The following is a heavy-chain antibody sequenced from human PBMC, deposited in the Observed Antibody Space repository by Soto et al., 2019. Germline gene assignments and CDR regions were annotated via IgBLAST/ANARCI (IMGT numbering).Heavy chain of an antibody. D-gene: IGHD3-10*01. Sequence: SETLSLTCAVYCGSFIGYYWSWIRQPPGKGLEWIGEINHSGSTNYNPSLKSRVTISVDTSKNQFSLKLSSVTAADTAVYYCARGPTFFVVPYGFDYWGQGTLVTVSS. J-gene: IGHJ4*02. CDR1: CGSFIGYY. V-gene: IGHV4-34*01. CDR2: INHSGST. CDR3: ARGPTFFVVPYGFDY.